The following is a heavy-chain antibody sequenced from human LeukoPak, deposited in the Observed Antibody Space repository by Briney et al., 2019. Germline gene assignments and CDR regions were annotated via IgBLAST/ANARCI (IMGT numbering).Heavy chain of an antibody. J-gene: IGHJ3*02. Sequence: GASVKVSCKASGYTFTGYGISWVRQAPGQGLEWMGWISAYNGNTNYAQKLQGRVTMTTDTSTSTAYMELRSLRSDDTAVYYCARLIVVVPAALDAFDIWGQGTMVTVSS. CDR2: ISAYNGNT. D-gene: IGHD2-2*01. CDR1: GYTFTGYG. CDR3: ARLIVVVPAALDAFDI. V-gene: IGHV1-18*04.